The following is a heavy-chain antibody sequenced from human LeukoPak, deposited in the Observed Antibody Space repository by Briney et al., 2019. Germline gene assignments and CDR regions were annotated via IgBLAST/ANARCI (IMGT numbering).Heavy chain of an antibody. CDR1: GFTFNRYA. J-gene: IGHJ4*02. V-gene: IGHV3-30*02. CDR3: AKDERGYYDSSGFFGAIDY. Sequence: PGGSLRLSCAASGFTFNRYAMHWVRQAPGKGLEGVAFIWYDGSNKYYADSGKGRFTVSRDNSKNTLYLQMNSLRAEDTAVYYCAKDERGYYDSSGFFGAIDYWGQGSLVSVSS. D-gene: IGHD3-22*01. CDR2: IWYDGSNK.